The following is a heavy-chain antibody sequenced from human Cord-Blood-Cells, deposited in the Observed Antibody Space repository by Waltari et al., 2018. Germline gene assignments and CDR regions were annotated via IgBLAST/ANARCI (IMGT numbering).Heavy chain of an antibody. CDR1: GFTSSSFG. J-gene: IGHJ4*02. D-gene: IGHD3-10*01. V-gene: IGHV3-33*01. CDR2: IWYDGSNK. CDR3: ARDPRYYGSGSYYDY. Sequence: QVQLVASGGAAAQLGGSLRLSCAASGFTSSSFGLPSVRQAPGKGLGWVAVIWYDGSNKYYADAVKGRFTISRDNSKNTLYLQMNSLRAEDTAVYYCARDPRYYGSGSYYDYWGQGTLVTVSS.